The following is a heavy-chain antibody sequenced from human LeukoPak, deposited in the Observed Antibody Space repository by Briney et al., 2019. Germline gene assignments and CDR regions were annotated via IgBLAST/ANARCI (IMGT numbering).Heavy chain of an antibody. Sequence: GGSLRLSCAASGFSFSSYGMSWVRQAPGKGLEWVSAISGSGGSTYYADSVKGRFTISRDNSKNTLYLQMNSLRAEDTAVYYCANGYCSSTSCYSFDYWGQGTLVTVSS. V-gene: IGHV3-23*01. CDR3: ANGYCSSTSCYSFDY. J-gene: IGHJ4*02. CDR1: GFSFSSYG. D-gene: IGHD2-2*01. CDR2: ISGSGGST.